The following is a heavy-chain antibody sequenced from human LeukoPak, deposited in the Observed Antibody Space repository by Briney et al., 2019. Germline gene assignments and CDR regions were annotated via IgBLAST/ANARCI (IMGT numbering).Heavy chain of an antibody. CDR3: ASGAYCGGDCYSADY. D-gene: IGHD2-21*02. J-gene: IGHJ4*02. CDR2: IYPADSDT. CDR1: GYSFTNYW. V-gene: IGHV5-51*01. Sequence: GESLKISCKGSGYSFTNYWVDWVRQMPGKGLEWMGVIYPADSDTRYSPSFQGQVTISADRSISTASLQWSSLKASDTAMYYCASGAYCGGDCYSADYWGQGTLVTVSS.